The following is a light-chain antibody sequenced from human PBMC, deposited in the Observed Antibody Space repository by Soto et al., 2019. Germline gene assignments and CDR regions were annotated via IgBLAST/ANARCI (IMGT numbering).Light chain of an antibody. CDR2: GSS. Sequence: EVVMTQSPATLSVSPGERATLSCRASQSVSSDLAWYQQKPGQAPRLLIYGSSTRATGIPDRFSGSGSGTDFTLTISSLRSEDLAVYYCQQYNKWPPITFSPGTRLEIK. CDR3: QQYNKWPPIT. J-gene: IGKJ5*01. V-gene: IGKV3-15*01. CDR1: QSVSSD.